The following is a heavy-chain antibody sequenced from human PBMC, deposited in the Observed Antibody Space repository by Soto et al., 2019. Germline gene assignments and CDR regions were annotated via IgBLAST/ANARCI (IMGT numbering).Heavy chain of an antibody. J-gene: IGHJ6*02. V-gene: IGHV3-48*03. Sequence: PGGSLRLSXAASGFIFSSYEMNWVRQAPGRGLEWVSYISTSGDTVYYADSVKGRFTISRDTAKNSLFLHMNSLRADDTAVYYCARSPLSGDVKYYYYAMDVWGQGTTVTVSS. D-gene: IGHD3-9*01. CDR3: ARSPLSGDVKYYYYAMDV. CDR1: GFIFSSYE. CDR2: ISTSGDTV.